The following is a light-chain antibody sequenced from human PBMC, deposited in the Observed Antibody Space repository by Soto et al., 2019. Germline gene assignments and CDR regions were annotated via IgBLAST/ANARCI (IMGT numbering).Light chain of an antibody. CDR2: GAS. Sequence: VLTQSPGILSLSPGERATLSCRASQSVTNSFLAWYQQKPGQAPRLLIYGASSRATGIPDRLSGSGSGTDFTLSINRLEPEDFGVYYCQQYGTSPRTFGRGTKVEIK. CDR1: QSVTNSF. CDR3: QQYGTSPRT. J-gene: IGKJ1*01. V-gene: IGKV3-20*01.